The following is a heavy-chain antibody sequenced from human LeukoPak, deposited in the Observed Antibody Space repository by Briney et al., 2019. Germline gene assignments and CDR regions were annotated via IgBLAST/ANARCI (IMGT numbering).Heavy chain of an antibody. V-gene: IGHV1-18*01. CDR1: GYTFTSYG. Sequence: GASVKVSCKASGYTFTSYGISWVRQAPGQGLEWMGWISAYNGNTNYAQKFQGRVTMTRDTSISTAYMELSRLRSDDTAVYYCARDRGYTAMVLSAPADAFDIWGQGTMVTVSS. CDR2: ISAYNGNT. J-gene: IGHJ3*02. CDR3: ARDRGYTAMVLSAPADAFDI. D-gene: IGHD5-18*01.